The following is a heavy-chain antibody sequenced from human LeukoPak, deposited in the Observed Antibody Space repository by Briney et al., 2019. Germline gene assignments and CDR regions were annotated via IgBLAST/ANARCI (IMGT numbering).Heavy chain of an antibody. D-gene: IGHD5-24*01. Sequence: ASVKVSCKASGYTFTGYYMHWVRQAPGQGLEWMGIINPSGGSTSYAQKFQGRVTMTRDMSTSTVYMELSSLRSEDTAVYYCARGDLTLEMATPGGDFDLWGRGTLVTVSS. CDR1: GYTFTGYY. CDR2: INPSGGST. J-gene: IGHJ2*01. V-gene: IGHV1-46*01. CDR3: ARGDLTLEMATPGGDFDL.